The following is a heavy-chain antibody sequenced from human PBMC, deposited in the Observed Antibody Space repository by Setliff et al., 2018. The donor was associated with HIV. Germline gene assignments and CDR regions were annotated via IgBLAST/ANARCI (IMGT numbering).Heavy chain of an antibody. Sequence: SETLSLTCTVSGGSISSSSHHWSWIRQTPGKGLEWIGSIYYSGNSYYNPSLQSRVTISVDTSKNQFSLKLSSVSAADTAVYYCARDPTVGSPDYFDFWGQGTLVTVSS. D-gene: IGHD1-26*01. J-gene: IGHJ4*02. CDR2: IYYSGNS. CDR3: ARDPTVGSPDYFDF. CDR1: GGSISSSSHH. V-gene: IGHV4-39*02.